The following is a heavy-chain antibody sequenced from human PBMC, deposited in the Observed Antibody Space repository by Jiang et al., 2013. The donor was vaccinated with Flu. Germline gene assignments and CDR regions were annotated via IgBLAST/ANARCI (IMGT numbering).Heavy chain of an antibody. D-gene: IGHD2-21*01. CDR3: VRHLKPSAYYFNWFDP. Sequence: KPSETLSLTCTVSGASISSDNYYWGWIRQPPGKGLEWIGSVDYSGTTYFNPSLKSRLTISVDTSRNQFSMNLSSVTAADTAVYYCVRHLKPSAYYFNWFDPWGQGTLVTVSS. V-gene: IGHV4-39*01. J-gene: IGHJ5*02. CDR2: VDYSGTT. CDR1: GASISSDNYY.